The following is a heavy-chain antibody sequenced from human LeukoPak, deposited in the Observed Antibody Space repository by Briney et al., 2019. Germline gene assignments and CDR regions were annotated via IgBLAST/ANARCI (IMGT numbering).Heavy chain of an antibody. V-gene: IGHV4-39*01. Sequence: NPSETLSLTCTVSGGSISSSKYYWGWIRQPPGKGLEWIGSIYYSGSTYYNPSLKSRVTISVDTSKNQFSLKLSSVTAADTAIYYCATGTGHYYYYYYTDVWGKGTTVTVSS. CDR1: GGSISSSKYY. CDR2: IYYSGST. J-gene: IGHJ6*03. D-gene: IGHD1-1*01. CDR3: ATGTGHYYYYYYTDV.